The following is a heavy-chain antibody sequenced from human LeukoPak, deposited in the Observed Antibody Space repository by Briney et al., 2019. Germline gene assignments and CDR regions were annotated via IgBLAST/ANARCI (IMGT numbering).Heavy chain of an antibody. D-gene: IGHD6-13*01. J-gene: IGHJ4*02. Sequence: SETLSLACTVSGGSINNYYWSWIRQPAGKGLEWIGRIYTSGSTNYNPSLKSRVTISVDTSKNQFSLKLSSVTAADTAVYYCARDHRWYSSNWYLIDYWGQGTLVTVSS. CDR1: GGSINNYY. CDR3: ARDHRWYSSNWYLIDY. CDR2: IYTSGST. V-gene: IGHV4-4*07.